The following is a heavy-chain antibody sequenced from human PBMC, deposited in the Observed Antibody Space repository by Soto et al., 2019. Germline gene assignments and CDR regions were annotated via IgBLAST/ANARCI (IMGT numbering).Heavy chain of an antibody. D-gene: IGHD6-19*01. CDR3: AREAAVARLNRGYFDY. V-gene: IGHV3-30-3*01. J-gene: IGHJ4*02. Sequence: QPGGSLRLSCAASGFTFSSYAMHWVRQAPGKGLEWVAVISYDGSNKYYADSVKGRFTISRDNSKNTLYLQMNSLRAEDTAVYYCAREAAVARLNRGYFDYWGQGTLVTVSS. CDR1: GFTFSSYA. CDR2: ISYDGSNK.